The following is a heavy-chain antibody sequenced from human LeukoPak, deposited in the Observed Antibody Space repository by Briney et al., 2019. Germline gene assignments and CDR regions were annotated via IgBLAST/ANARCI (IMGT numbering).Heavy chain of an antibody. CDR1: GFTFDDYA. CDR2: ISWNSGSI. Sequence: GGSLRLSCAASGFTFDDYAMHWVRQAPGKGLEWVSVISWNSGSIAYADSVKGRFTISRDNAKNSLYLQMNSLRAEDTALYYCAKDTGSHDAFDIWGQGTMVTVSS. J-gene: IGHJ3*02. V-gene: IGHV3-9*01. D-gene: IGHD1-14*01. CDR3: AKDTGSHDAFDI.